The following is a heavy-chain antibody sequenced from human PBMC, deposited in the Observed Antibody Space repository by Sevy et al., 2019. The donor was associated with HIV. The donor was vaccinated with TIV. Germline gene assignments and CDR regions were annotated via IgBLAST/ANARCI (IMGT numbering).Heavy chain of an antibody. J-gene: IGHJ4*02. CDR1: GFTFSSYE. D-gene: IGHD4-4*01. CDR2: ISNSGTAM. V-gene: IGHV3-48*03. Sequence: GGSLRLSCAASGFTFSSYEMNWVRQAPGKGLEWVSYISNSGTAMYYSDSVRGRFTISRDNARRSLYLQMNGLRAEDTAVYYCARDLPPSATTVPHFDCWGQGALVTVSS. CDR3: ARDLPPSATTVPHFDC.